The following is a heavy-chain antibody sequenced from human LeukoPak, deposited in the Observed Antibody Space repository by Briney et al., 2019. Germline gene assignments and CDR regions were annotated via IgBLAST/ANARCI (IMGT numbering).Heavy chain of an antibody. CDR3: ARDLGMTTAMGRYGMDV. V-gene: IGHV1-69*13. CDR1: GGTFSSYA. D-gene: IGHD4-17*01. Sequence: SVKVSCKASGGTFSSYAISWVRQAPGQGLEWMGGIIPIFGTANYAQKFQGRVTITADESTSTAYMGLSSLRSEDTAVYYCARDLGMTTAMGRYGMDVWGKGTTVTVSS. CDR2: IIPIFGTA. J-gene: IGHJ6*04.